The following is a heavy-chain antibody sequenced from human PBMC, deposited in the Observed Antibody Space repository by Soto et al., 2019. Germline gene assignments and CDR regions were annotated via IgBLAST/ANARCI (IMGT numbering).Heavy chain of an antibody. J-gene: IGHJ4*01. CDR2: IYYSGST. Sequence: PSKNLSLTSTVSGGSFSSYYWSWIRQPPGKGLEWIGYIYYSGSTNYNPSLKSRVTISVDTSKNQFSLKLSSVTAADTAVYYCAIGNYCDSSGYYAYWGQRSLVTGSS. V-gene: IGHV4-59*01. CDR1: GGSFSSYY. D-gene: IGHD3-22*01. CDR3: AIGNYCDSSGYYAY.